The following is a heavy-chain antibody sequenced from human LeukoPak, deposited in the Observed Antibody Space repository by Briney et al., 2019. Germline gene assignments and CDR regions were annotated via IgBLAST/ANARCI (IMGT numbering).Heavy chain of an antibody. D-gene: IGHD3-10*01. J-gene: IGHJ6*04. CDR2: INSDGTNT. Sequence: PGGSLRLSCVGSGFTFSSYWMHWVRQPPGKGPVCVSRINSDGTNTHYADSVKGRFTISRDNSKKTLYLQMNSLRAEDTAVYYCARDHRSYYGSGSFPSYGMDVWGKGTTVTVSS. CDR1: GFTFSSYW. V-gene: IGHV3-74*01. CDR3: ARDHRSYYGSGSFPSYGMDV.